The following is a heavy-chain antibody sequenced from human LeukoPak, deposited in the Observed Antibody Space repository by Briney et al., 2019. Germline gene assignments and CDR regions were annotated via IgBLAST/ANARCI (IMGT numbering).Heavy chain of an antibody. J-gene: IGHJ4*02. V-gene: IGHV1-18*01. CDR3: YIRWYQYDFDY. D-gene: IGHD4-23*01. Sequence: ASVKVSCKASGYTFTSYGIGWVRQAPGQGLEWMGWISGYNGNTNYAQKLQGRVTMTTDTSTSTVHMELRTLRSDDTAVYYCYIRWYQYDFDYWGQGTLVTVSS. CDR2: ISGYNGNT. CDR1: GYTFTSYG.